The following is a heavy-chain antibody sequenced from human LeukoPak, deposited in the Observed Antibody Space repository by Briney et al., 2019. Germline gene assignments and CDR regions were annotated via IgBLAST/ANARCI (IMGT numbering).Heavy chain of an antibody. J-gene: IGHJ4*02. V-gene: IGHV4-59*01. CDR3: ARDRPGGSSLDY. Sequence: SETLSLTCTVSGGSISRDYWSWIRQPPGKGLEWIGYIYYTGSTNYNPSFKSRVTISVDTSKNQFSLKLSSVTAADTAVYYCARDRPGGSSLDYWGQGTLVTVSS. CDR2: IYYTGST. D-gene: IGHD6-13*01. CDR1: GGSISRDY.